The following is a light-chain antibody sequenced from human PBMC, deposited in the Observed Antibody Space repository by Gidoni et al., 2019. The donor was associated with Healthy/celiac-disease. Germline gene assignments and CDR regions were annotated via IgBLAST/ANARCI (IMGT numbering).Light chain of an antibody. J-gene: IGKJ2*01. CDR1: QSVSSY. V-gene: IGKV3-11*01. CDR3: QQRSNWPPVYT. CDR2: DAS. Sequence: EMVLTQSPATLSLSPGERANLSCRASQSVSSYLAWYQQKPGQAPRLLIYDASNRATGIPARFSGSGSGTDFTLTISSLEPEDFAVYYCQQRSNWPPVYTFGQGTKLEIK.